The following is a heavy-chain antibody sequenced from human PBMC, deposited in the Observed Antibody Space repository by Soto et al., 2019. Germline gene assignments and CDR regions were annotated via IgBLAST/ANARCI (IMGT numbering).Heavy chain of an antibody. CDR1: GFTFSSYA. CDR2: ISGSGGST. Sequence: GGSLRLSCAASGFTFSSYAMSWVRQAPGKGLEWVSAISGSGGSTYYADSVKGRFTISRDNSKNTLYLQMNSLRAEDTAVYYCAKDVQYYDFWSGYYREYSGMDVWGQGTTLTVSS. CDR3: AKDVQYYDFWSGYYREYSGMDV. J-gene: IGHJ6*02. D-gene: IGHD3-3*01. V-gene: IGHV3-23*01.